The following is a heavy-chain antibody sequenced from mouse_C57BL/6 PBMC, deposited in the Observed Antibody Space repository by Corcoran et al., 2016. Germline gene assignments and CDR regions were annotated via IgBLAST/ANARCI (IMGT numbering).Heavy chain of an antibody. CDR3: ARAGLTGNFDY. CDR2: INPYNGGT. CDR1: GYTFTDYY. D-gene: IGHD4-1*01. J-gene: IGHJ2*01. V-gene: IGHV1-19*01. Sequence: EVQLQQSGPVLVKPGASVKMSCKASGYTFTDYYMNWVKQSHGKSLEWIGVINPYNGGTSYNQKFKGKATLTVDKSSSTAYMELNSLTSEDSAVYYCARAGLTGNFDYWGQGTTLTVSS.